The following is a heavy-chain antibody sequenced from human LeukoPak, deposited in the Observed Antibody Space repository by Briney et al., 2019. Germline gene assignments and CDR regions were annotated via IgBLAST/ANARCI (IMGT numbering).Heavy chain of an antibody. CDR2: ITISSRYI. V-gene: IGHV3-21*01. J-gene: IGHJ4*02. D-gene: IGHD4-23*01. CDR1: GFTFSSYT. Sequence: GGSLRLSCAASGFTFSSYTMNWVRQAPGKGLEWVSSITISSRYIYHADSVKGRFTIPRDNAKNSLYLQMNSLRAEDTAVYYCARDYGGNSDYWGQGTLVTVSS. CDR3: ARDYGGNSDY.